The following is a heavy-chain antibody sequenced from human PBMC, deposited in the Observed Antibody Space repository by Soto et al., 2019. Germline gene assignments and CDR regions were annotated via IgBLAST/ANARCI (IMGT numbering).Heavy chain of an antibody. CDR3: ATSHKDYGISLWTA. CDR2: INHSGGT. D-gene: IGHD3-10*01. J-gene: IGHJ5*02. CDR1: GGSFSDYY. Sequence: QVQLQQWGAGLLKPSETLSLTCALYGGSFSDYYWSWIRQPPGKGLEWIGEINHSGGTNYNPSLKSPATFSGDTSKNPFSLRLSSVTAADTAVYYCATSHKDYGISLWTAWGQGTLVTISS. V-gene: IGHV4-34*01.